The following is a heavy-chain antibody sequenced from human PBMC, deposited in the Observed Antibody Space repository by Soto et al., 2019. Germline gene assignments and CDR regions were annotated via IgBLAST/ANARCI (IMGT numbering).Heavy chain of an antibody. CDR2: ISSSSSTI. J-gene: IGHJ6*03. V-gene: IGHV3-48*01. D-gene: IGHD3-10*01. Sequence: GGSLRLSCAASGFTFSSYSMNWVRQAPGKGLEWVSYISSSSSTIYYADSVKGRFTISRDNAKNSLYLQMNSLRAEDTAVYYCARNPIASLLWFGLLYYMDVWGKGTTVTVSS. CDR1: GFTFSSYS. CDR3: ARNPIASLLWFGLLYYMDV.